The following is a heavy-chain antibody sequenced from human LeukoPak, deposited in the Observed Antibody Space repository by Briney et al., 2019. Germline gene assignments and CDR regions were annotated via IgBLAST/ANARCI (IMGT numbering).Heavy chain of an antibody. CDR2: IYYSGST. J-gene: IGHJ6*03. D-gene: IGHD6-19*01. Sequence: SETLSLTCTVSGGSISSYYWSWIRQPPGKGLEWIGYIYYSGSTNYNPSLKSRVTISVDTSKNQFSLKLSSVTAADTAVYYCARAGQWLVSYYYYMDVWGKGTTVTVSS. V-gene: IGHV4-59*01. CDR1: GGSISSYY. CDR3: ARAGQWLVSYYYYMDV.